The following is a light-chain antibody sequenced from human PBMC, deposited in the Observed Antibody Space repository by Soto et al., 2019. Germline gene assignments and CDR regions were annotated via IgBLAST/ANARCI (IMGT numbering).Light chain of an antibody. J-gene: IGKJ2*01. CDR1: QSLLHSNGYNY. CDR3: QQAGQTPPT. Sequence: DIVMTQSPLSLPVTPGEPASISCRSSQSLLHSNGYNYWDWYLQKPGQSPQLLNYLGSNRASGAHNWIGGRGSRAYFTLNISRVEAEDVGVYYCQQAGQTPPTFGQGTKLEIK. CDR2: LGS. V-gene: IGKV2-28*01.